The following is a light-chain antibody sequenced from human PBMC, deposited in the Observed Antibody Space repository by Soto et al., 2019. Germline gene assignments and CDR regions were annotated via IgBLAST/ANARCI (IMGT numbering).Light chain of an antibody. CDR2: KAS. J-gene: IGKJ4*01. Sequence: DIQLTQSPSSLSASAVDRITITFRSSQSISRYLNWFQQKPGKAPKLLIYKASTVESGVPSRFSGSGSGTEFTLTISSLQTDDFASYYCLHYSTYPLTFGGGTKVDIK. CDR3: LHYSTYPLT. CDR1: QSISRY. V-gene: IGKV1-5*03.